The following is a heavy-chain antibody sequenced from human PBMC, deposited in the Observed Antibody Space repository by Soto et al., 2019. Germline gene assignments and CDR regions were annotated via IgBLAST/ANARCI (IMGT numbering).Heavy chain of an antibody. CDR1: GFTFSSYA. Sequence: GGSLRLSCAASGFTFSSYAMSWARQAPGKGLAWVSDISCSGGSTYYADSVKGRFTISRDNSKNTLYLQMNSRSPEDTAVYYCAKPIRIPILGVFGWRYYVMDVWGQGTTVTVS. D-gene: IGHD3-3*01. CDR3: AKPIRIPILGVFGWRYYVMDV. CDR2: ISCSGGST. J-gene: IGHJ6*02. V-gene: IGHV3-23*01.